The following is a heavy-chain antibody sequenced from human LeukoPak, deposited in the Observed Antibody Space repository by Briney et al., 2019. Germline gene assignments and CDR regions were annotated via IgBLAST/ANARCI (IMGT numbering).Heavy chain of an antibody. V-gene: IGHV3-7*03. D-gene: IGHD2-2*01. J-gene: IGHJ4*02. CDR1: RFTFSNYW. Sequence: GGSLRLSCAASRFTFSNYWMSWVRQAPGKGLEWVANIDQDGSEKYYAESVKGRFTISRDNSKNTLFLQMNSLRAEDRAVYYCAKDSLRTVPKASFDYWGQGTLVTVSS. CDR2: IDQDGSEK. CDR3: AKDSLRTVPKASFDY.